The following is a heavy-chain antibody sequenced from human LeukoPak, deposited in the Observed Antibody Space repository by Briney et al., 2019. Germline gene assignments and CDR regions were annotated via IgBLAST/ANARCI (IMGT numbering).Heavy chain of an antibody. V-gene: IGHV3-23*01. CDR2: ISGNGGST. CDR1: GFTFSNYP. CDR3: AKAHSSGWYGGGTFDV. D-gene: IGHD6-19*01. J-gene: IGHJ3*01. Sequence: GGSLRLSCAASGFTFSNYPMSWVRQAPGKGLQWVSGISGNGGSTYYADSVKGRFTLSRDNSRDTLFLQLNSLRAEDTAIYYCAKAHSSGWYGGGTFDVWGQGTMVTVSS.